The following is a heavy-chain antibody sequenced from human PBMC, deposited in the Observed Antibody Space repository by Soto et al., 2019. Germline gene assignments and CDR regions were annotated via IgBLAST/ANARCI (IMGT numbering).Heavy chain of an antibody. V-gene: IGHV4-61*08. D-gene: IGHD2-15*01. CDR3: AAPVAATSDAFDI. J-gene: IGHJ3*02. Sequence: SETLSLTCTVSGGSISSGDYYWNWIRQPPGKGLEWLGYIYDSGSTSYNPSLRSRVTMSMDTSKTQFSLNLSSVTAADTAVYFCAAPVAATSDAFDIWGQGTTVTVSS. CDR1: GGSISSGDYY. CDR2: IYDSGST.